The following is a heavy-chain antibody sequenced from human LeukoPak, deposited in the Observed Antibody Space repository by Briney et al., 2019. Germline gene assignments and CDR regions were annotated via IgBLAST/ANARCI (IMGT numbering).Heavy chain of an antibody. Sequence: PGRSLRLSCAASGFTFSSYAMHWVRQAPGKGLEWVAVISYDGSNKYYADSVKGRFTISRDDSKNTLYLQMNSLRAEDTAVYYCARDKSWAIDRSTLDYWGQGTLVTVSS. D-gene: IGHD2-2*01. CDR2: ISYDGSNK. CDR1: GFTFSSYA. V-gene: IGHV3-30-3*01. CDR3: ARDKSWAIDRSTLDY. J-gene: IGHJ4*02.